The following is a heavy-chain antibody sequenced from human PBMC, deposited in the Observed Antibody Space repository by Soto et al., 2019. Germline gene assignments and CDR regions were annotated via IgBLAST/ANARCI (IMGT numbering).Heavy chain of an antibody. Sequence: EVQLVESGGGLVKPGGSVRLSCAASGFTFSNAWMSWVRQAPGKGLEWVGRIKSKSAGGTTEYDAPVKDRFTISRDDSKNTLYLQMNSLKIEDTGVYYCARGHRSSGKIFDSWGQGTLVTVSS. D-gene: IGHD3-22*01. V-gene: IGHV3-15*01. CDR3: ARGHRSSGKIFDS. J-gene: IGHJ4*02. CDR2: IKSKSAGGTT. CDR1: GFTFSNAW.